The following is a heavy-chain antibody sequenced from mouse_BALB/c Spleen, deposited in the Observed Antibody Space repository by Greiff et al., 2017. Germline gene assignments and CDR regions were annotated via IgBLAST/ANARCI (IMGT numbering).Heavy chain of an antibody. CDR3: AREGGNYLYYAMDY. D-gene: IGHD2-1*01. V-gene: IGHV5-6-5*01. CDR2: ISSGGST. Sequence: DVKLVESGGGLVKPGGSLKLSCAASGFTFSSYAMSWVRQTPEKRLEWVASISSGGSTYYPDSVKGRFTISRDNARNILYLQMSSLRSEDTAMYYCAREGGNYLYYAMDYWGQGTSVTVSS. CDR1: GFTFSSYA. J-gene: IGHJ4*01.